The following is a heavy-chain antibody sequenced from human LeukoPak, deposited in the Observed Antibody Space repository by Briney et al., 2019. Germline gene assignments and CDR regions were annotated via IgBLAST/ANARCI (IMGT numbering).Heavy chain of an antibody. D-gene: IGHD2-2*01. J-gene: IGHJ4*02. Sequence: GGSLRLSCAASGFTFSSYGMHWVRQAPGKGLEWVAVISYNGSNKYYADSVKGRFTISRDNSKNTLYLQMTGLGAEETAVYCCAKDRLRGSTTYTRFDYWGQGTLVTVSS. CDR2: ISYNGSNK. CDR3: AKDRLRGSTTYTRFDY. CDR1: GFTFSSYG. V-gene: IGHV3-30*18.